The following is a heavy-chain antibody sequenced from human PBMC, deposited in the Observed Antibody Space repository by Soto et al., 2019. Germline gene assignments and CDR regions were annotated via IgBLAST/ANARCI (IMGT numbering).Heavy chain of an antibody. CDR1: GFTFDDYA. CDR2: ISWNSGSI. Sequence: EVQLVESGGGLVQPGRSLRLSCAASGFTFDDYAMHWVRQAPGKGLEWVSGISWNSGSIGYADSVKGRFTISRDNAKNSLYLQMNSLRAEDTALYYCAKDLSSGWPHHNYYYNYMDVWGKGTTVTVSS. V-gene: IGHV3-9*01. CDR3: AKDLSSGWPHHNYYYNYMDV. J-gene: IGHJ6*03. D-gene: IGHD6-19*01.